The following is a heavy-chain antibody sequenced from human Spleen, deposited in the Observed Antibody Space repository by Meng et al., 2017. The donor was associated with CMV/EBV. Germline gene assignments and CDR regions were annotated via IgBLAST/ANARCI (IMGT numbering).Heavy chain of an antibody. CDR3: AREGIVGAPGLDF. CDR1: GFTFRSYA. Sequence: GESLKISCAASGFTFRSYAMSWVRQGPGKGLEWVSGISGSGGSTYYADSVKGRFTFSRDNSKNTLNLQMNSLRVEDTAVYYCAREGIVGAPGLDFWGQGTLVTVSS. D-gene: IGHD1-26*01. V-gene: IGHV3-23*01. J-gene: IGHJ4*02. CDR2: ISGSGGST.